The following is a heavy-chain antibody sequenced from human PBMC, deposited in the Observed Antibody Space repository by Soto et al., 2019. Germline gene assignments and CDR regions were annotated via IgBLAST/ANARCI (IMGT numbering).Heavy chain of an antibody. CDR3: ERDIYYDASGYFDY. CDR1: GFSFSSFA. CDR2: TSYDGSDQ. Sequence: GGSLRLSCATSGFSFSSFAMHWVRQAPGRGLEWLALTSYDGSDQYNAKSVKGRFTISRDNSKKTLYLHMNGLSAEDTAVYFCERDIYYDASGYFDYWGQGT. D-gene: IGHD3-22*01. J-gene: IGHJ4*02. V-gene: IGHV3-30*14.